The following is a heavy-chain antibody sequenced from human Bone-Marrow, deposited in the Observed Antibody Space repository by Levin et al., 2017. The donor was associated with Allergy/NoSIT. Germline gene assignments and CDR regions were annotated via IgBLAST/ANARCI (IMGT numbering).Heavy chain of an antibody. V-gene: IGHV3-7*01. CDR1: GFTFSNSW. CDR2: IKEDGCEK. D-gene: IGHD5-24*01. Sequence: PGGSLRLSCAASGFTFSNSWMSWVRQAPGKGLEWVANIKEDGCEKYYVDSVKGRFTISRDNAKNSLFVQMNSLRVEDTAVYYCARDQFRRATIGARWFDPWGQGTLVTVSS. J-gene: IGHJ5*02. CDR3: ARDQFRRATIGARWFDP.